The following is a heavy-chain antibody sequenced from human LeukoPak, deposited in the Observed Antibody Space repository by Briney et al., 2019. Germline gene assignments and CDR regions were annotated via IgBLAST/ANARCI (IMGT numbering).Heavy chain of an antibody. CDR3: ARGARNTAMDYSDY. V-gene: IGHV1-24*01. Sequence: ASVKVSCKVSGYTLTELSMHWVRQAPGKGLEWMGGFDPEDGEAIYAQKFQGRVTMTEDTSTDTAYMELSSLRSEDTAVYYCARGARNTAMDYSDYWGQGTLVTVSS. CDR2: FDPEDGEA. CDR1: GYTLTELS. D-gene: IGHD5-18*01. J-gene: IGHJ4*02.